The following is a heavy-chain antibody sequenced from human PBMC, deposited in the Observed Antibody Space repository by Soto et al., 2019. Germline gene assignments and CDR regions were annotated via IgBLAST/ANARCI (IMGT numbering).Heavy chain of an antibody. J-gene: IGHJ6*01. Sequence: SETLSLTCRISGGSISSYYWNWIRKPPGKGLEWIGFISYSGSTNYNPALTSRVTISVDTSKDQFSLRLNSVTAADTAVYYCARVQSTSWGYYYAVDVWGQGTTVTVSS. V-gene: IGHV4-59*01. CDR2: ISYSGST. CDR3: ARVQSTSWGYYYAVDV. D-gene: IGHD2-2*01. CDR1: GGSISSYY.